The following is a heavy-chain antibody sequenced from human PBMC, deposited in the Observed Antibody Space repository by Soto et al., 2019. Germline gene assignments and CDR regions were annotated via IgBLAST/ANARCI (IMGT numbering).Heavy chain of an antibody. CDR3: AKDKARGYSSNWDFDP. J-gene: IGHJ5*02. CDR1: GFTFSNYA. D-gene: IGHD6-13*01. CDR2: ISYDGGNK. V-gene: IGHV3-30*04. Sequence: PGGSLRLCCSASGFTFSNYAMHWVRQAPGKGLEWVAVISYDGGNKYHADSVKGRFTISRDNSKNTLYLQMNSLRAEDTAVYYCAKDKARGYSSNWDFDPWGQGTLVTVSS.